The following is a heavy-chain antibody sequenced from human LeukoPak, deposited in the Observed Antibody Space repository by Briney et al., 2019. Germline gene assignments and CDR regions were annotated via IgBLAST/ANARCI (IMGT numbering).Heavy chain of an antibody. V-gene: IGHV3-23*01. J-gene: IGHJ4*02. CDR2: LSTSGGST. Sequence: GGSLRLSCAASGFTFSSYAMSWVRQAPGKGLGWVSALSTSGGSTYCADSVKGRFTTSRDNTKTTLYLQMDSLRAEDTAVYYCAKAASPTTRYFDYWGQGTLVTVSS. D-gene: IGHD1-26*01. CDR3: AKAASPTTRYFDY. CDR1: GFTFSSYA.